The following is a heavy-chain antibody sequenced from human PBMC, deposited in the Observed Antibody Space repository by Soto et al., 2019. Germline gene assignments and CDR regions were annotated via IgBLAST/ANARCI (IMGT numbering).Heavy chain of an antibody. CDR3: AGRSKWVYDF. D-gene: IGHD1-26*01. V-gene: IGHV4-59*01. CDR1: GGSTNDYY. CDR2: VYSTKTF. J-gene: IGHJ4*02. Sequence: QVQLQESGPGLVKPSETLSLTCSVSGGSTNDYYWSWLRQPPGKGLQWIGYVYSTKTFNYNPSLKSRLTLSLDTSKNQVSLKLNSVTAADTAVYYCAGRSKWVYDFWGQGTLVTVPS.